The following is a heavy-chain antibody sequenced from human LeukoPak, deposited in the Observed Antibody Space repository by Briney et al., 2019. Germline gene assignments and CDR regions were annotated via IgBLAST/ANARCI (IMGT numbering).Heavy chain of an antibody. CDR3: ARHEGLARPFDY. CDR2: INTNGRT. CDR1: SGSIRGYQ. D-gene: IGHD6-19*01. V-gene: IGHV4-4*09. Sequence: PSETLSLTCTVSSGSIRGYQWSWIRQPPGKGLEWIGYINTNGRTNYNPSLKGRLTFSVDTSKNQFSLRLSSVTAADTAVYFCARHEGLARPFDYWGQGTLVPVSS. J-gene: IGHJ4*02.